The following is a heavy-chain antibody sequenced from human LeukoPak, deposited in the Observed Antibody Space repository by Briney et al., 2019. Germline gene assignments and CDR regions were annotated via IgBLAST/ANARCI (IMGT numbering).Heavy chain of an antibody. D-gene: IGHD3-22*01. V-gene: IGHV3-30*18. CDR3: AKDLGVGYYDSSGRPVYYYYGMDV. CDR2: ISYDGSNK. J-gene: IGHJ6*02. Sequence: GRSLRLSCAASGFTFSSYGMHWVRQAPGKGLEWVAVISYDGSNKYYADSVKGRFTISRDNSKNTLYLQMSSLRAEDTAVYYCAKDLGVGYYDSSGRPVYYYYGMDVWGQGTTVTVSS. CDR1: GFTFSSYG.